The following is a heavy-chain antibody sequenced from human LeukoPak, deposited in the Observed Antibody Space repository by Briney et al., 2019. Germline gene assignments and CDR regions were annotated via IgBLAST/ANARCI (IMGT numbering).Heavy chain of an antibody. D-gene: IGHD1-26*01. CDR1: GFTFSSYW. J-gene: IGHJ4*02. CDR2: INSDGSST. Sequence: GGSLRLSCAASGFTFSSYWMHWVRQAPGKGLVWVSRINSDGSSTSYADSVKGRFTISRDNSKNTLYLQMNSLRAEDTAVYYCARDPGTWELVHWGQGTLVTVSS. CDR3: ARDPGTWELVH. V-gene: IGHV3-74*01.